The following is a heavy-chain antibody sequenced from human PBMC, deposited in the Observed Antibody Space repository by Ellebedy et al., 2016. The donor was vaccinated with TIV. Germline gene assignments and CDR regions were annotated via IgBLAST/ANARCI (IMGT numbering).Heavy chain of an antibody. D-gene: IGHD6-19*01. CDR3: ARAPFKGSSGWYNPTYYYYHMDV. V-gene: IGHV1-18*04. CDR1: GYTLFYYG. Sequence: ASVKVSCXASGYTLFYYGTNWVRQAPGQGLEWMGWINTYNGNTDYAQKFQGRVTMTTDTSTGTAYMELRSLTSDDTAVYYCARAPFKGSSGWYNPTYYYYHMDVWGSGTTVTVSS. J-gene: IGHJ6*03. CDR2: INTYNGNT.